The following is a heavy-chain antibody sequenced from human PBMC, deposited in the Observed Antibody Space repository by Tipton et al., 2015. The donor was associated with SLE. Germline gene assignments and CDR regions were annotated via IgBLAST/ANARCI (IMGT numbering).Heavy chain of an antibody. CDR1: GGSISSHY. Sequence: TLSLTCTVSGGSISSHYWTWIRQPPGKGLEWIGYFYYSGSTYYNPSLKSRVTISVDTSKNQFSLKLSSVTAADTAVYYCAREAPYSGYANDAFDIWGQGTMVTVSS. D-gene: IGHD5-12*01. CDR2: FYYSGST. V-gene: IGHV4-59*11. CDR3: AREAPYSGYANDAFDI. J-gene: IGHJ3*02.